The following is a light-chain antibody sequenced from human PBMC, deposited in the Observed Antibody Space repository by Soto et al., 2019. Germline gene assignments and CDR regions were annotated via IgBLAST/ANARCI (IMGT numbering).Light chain of an antibody. V-gene: IGKV1-39*01. Sequence: DLQMTQSPSSLSASVGDRVTIACRASQTISTYLNWYQQRPGKAPKILIFAASNLKSGVPSRFSGSGSGTDFTLTISSLQPEDVATYYCQQSYSTPMYTFGQGTKLEIK. CDR1: QTISTY. CDR2: AAS. CDR3: QQSYSTPMYT. J-gene: IGKJ2*01.